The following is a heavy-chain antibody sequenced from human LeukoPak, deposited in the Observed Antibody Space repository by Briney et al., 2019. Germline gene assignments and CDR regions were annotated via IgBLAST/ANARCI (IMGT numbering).Heavy chain of an antibody. CDR3: ARSGGYGWDY. J-gene: IGHJ4*02. CDR1: GFTFSSYW. V-gene: IGHV3-7*01. D-gene: IGHD5-12*01. CDR2: IKQDGSEK. Sequence: GGSLRLSCAASGFTFSSYWMSWVRQAPGKGLEWVANIKQDGSEKYYVDSVKGRFTISRDNAKNSLYLEMTNLRVEDTAVYYCARSGGYGWDYWGQGALVTVSS.